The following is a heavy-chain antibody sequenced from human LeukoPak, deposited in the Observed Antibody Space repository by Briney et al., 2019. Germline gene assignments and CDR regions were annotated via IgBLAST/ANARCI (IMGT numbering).Heavy chain of an antibody. CDR2: ISWNSGSI. Sequence: GGSLRLSCAASGFTFDDYAMHWVRQAPGKGLEWVSGISWNSGSIGYADSVKGRFTISRDNAKNSLYLQMNSLRAEDTALYYCAKDRGSMIVVVRHWGQGTLVTVSS. V-gene: IGHV3-9*01. CDR3: AKDRGSMIVVVRH. CDR1: GFTFDDYA. J-gene: IGHJ1*01. D-gene: IGHD3-22*01.